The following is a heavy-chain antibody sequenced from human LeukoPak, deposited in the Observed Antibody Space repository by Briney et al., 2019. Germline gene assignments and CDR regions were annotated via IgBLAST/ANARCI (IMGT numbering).Heavy chain of an antibody. CDR1: GFTFDDYA. Sequence: PGRSLRLSCAASGFTFDDYAMHWVRQAPGKGLEWVSVISWNSGSIGYADSVKGRFTISRDNAKNSLYLQMNSLRAEDTALYYCAKEGRYTGFFDYWGQGTLVTVSS. CDR3: AKEGRYTGFFDY. J-gene: IGHJ4*02. V-gene: IGHV3-9*01. CDR2: ISWNSGSI. D-gene: IGHD1-1*01.